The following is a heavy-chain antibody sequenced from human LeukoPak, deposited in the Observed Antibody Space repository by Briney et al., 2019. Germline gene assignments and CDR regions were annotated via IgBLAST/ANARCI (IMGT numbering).Heavy chain of an antibody. V-gene: IGHV4-39*01. CDR3: ARLQVTGYTFDI. D-gene: IGHD6-13*01. CDR1: GGSISSSSYY. J-gene: IGHJ3*02. CDR2: IYYSGST. Sequence: PSETLSLTCTVSGGSISSSSYYWGWIRQPPGKGLEWIGSIYYSGSTYYNPSLKSRVTISVDTSKNQFSLKLSSVTAADTAVYYCARLQVTGYTFDIWGQGTMVTVSS.